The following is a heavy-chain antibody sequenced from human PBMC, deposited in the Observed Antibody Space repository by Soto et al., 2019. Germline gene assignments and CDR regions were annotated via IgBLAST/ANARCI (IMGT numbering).Heavy chain of an antibody. D-gene: IGHD3-3*01. J-gene: IGHJ6*01. CDR1: GYTFASYA. CDR2: ISAYNGNT. V-gene: IGHV1-18*01. CDR3: ARDQGITTFGVYSMYYYGMDV. Sequence: GASVKVSCKASGYTFASYAISWMRQAPGQGLEWMGWISAYNGNTHYAQKLQGRVTMTTDTSTSTAYMELRSLRSDDTAVYYCARDQGITTFGVYSMYYYGMDVWGQGTTVTVSS.